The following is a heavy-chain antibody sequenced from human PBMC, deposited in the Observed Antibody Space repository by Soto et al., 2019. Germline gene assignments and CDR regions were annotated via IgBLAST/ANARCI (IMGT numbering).Heavy chain of an antibody. Sequence: GESLKISCKGSGYSFTSYWIGWVRQMPGKGLEWMGIIYPGDSDTRYSPSFQGQVTISADKSISTAYLQWSSLRSEDTAVYYCAESVFLTAINTARSFDIWGQGTMVTVS. CDR2: IYPGDSDT. J-gene: IGHJ3*02. V-gene: IGHV5-51*01. CDR1: GYSFTSYW. CDR3: AESVFLTAINTARSFDI. D-gene: IGHD2-21*02.